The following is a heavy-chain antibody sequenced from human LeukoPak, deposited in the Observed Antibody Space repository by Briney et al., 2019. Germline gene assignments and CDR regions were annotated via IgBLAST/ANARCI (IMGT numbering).Heavy chain of an antibody. J-gene: IGHJ4*02. Sequence: PSETLSLTCTVSGGSISSYYWSWIRQPPGKGLEWIGYIYYSGSTNYNPSLKSRVTISVDTSKNQFSLKLSSVTAADTAVYYCARGGGYASPIGYWGQGALVTVSP. CDR1: GGSISSYY. CDR3: ARGGGYASPIGY. D-gene: IGHD5-12*01. V-gene: IGHV4-59*01. CDR2: IYYSGST.